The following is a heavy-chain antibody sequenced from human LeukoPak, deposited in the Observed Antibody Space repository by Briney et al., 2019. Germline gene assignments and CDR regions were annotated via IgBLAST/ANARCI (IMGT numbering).Heavy chain of an antibody. V-gene: IGHV3-53*01. D-gene: IGHD4-17*01. CDR1: GFTVSNSY. J-gene: IGHJ4*02. CDR2: IYSGGST. CDR3: ARERRDYALDY. Sequence: GGSLRLSCVASGFTVSNSYMSWVRQAPGKGLEWVSVIYSGGSTYYADSVKGRFTISRDNSKNTLYLQMNSLRAEDTAVYYCARERRDYALDYWGQGTLVTVSS.